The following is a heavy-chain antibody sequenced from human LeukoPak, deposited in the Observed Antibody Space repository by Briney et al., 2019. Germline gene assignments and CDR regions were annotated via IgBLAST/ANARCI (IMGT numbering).Heavy chain of an antibody. Sequence: GGSLRLSCAASGFTFSDYVMTWVRQAPGKGLEWVSGISESGDSTYYADSVKGRFTISGDNSKNTLYRQMNSLRAEDTAVYYCVSGNDPDYVWGTYRLDAFDIWGEGTMVIVSS. CDR3: VSGNDPDYVWGTYRLDAFDI. V-gene: IGHV3-23*01. J-gene: IGHJ3*02. D-gene: IGHD3-16*02. CDR1: GFTFSDYV. CDR2: ISESGDST.